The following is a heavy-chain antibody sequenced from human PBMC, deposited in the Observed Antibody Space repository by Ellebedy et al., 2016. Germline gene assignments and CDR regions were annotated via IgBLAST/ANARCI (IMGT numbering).Heavy chain of an antibody. Sequence: SVKVSCXASGGTFSSYAISWVRQAPGQGLEWMGGIIPIFGTANYAQKFQGRVTITADESTSTAYMELSSLRSEDTAVYYCARDSSLASSSSRYYYYYMDVWGKGTTVTVSS. CDR1: GGTFSSYA. CDR3: ARDSSLASSSSRYYYYYMDV. CDR2: IIPIFGTA. D-gene: IGHD6-6*01. V-gene: IGHV1-69*13. J-gene: IGHJ6*03.